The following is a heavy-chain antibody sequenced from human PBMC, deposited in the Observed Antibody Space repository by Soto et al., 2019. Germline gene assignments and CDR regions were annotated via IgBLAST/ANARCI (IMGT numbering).Heavy chain of an antibody. CDR1: GFTFSSYS. CDR2: ISSSSSYI. CDR3: YCERGARRGVYNDRMDV. Sequence: GGSLRLSCAASGFTFSSYSMNWVRQAPGKGLEWVSSISSSSSYIYYADSVKGRFTISRDNAKNSPYLQMNSLRAEDTAVYYCYCERGARRGVYNDRMDVWGQGTTVTVSS. J-gene: IGHJ6*02. V-gene: IGHV3-21*01. D-gene: IGHD1-1*01.